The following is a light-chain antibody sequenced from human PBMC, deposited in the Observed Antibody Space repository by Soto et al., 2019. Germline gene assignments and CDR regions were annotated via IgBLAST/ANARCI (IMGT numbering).Light chain of an antibody. Sequence: QSALTQTPSASGSPGQSVTISCTGASSDVGGYNFVSWYQHHPGKAPRLMIYDVTQRPSGVPDRFSGSKSGNTASLTVSGLQVDDEAYYYCSSYAGSSIPVAFGGGTKLTV. V-gene: IGLV2-8*01. CDR3: SSYAGSSIPVA. J-gene: IGLJ2*01. CDR2: DVT. CDR1: SSDVGGYNF.